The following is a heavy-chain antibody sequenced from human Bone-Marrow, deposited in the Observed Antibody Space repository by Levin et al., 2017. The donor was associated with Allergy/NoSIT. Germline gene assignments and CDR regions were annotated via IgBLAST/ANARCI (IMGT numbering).Heavy chain of an antibody. CDR1: GYNFSTDW. CDR2: IYPGDSDT. V-gene: IGHV5-51*01. CDR3: ARRGYYESSGSGYYYGLDV. D-gene: IGHD3-22*01. J-gene: IGHJ6*02. Sequence: GESLKISFQGSGYNFSTDWIAWVRQMPGKGLEWMGIIYPGDSDTRYSPSFQGQVTFSADKTISTAYLQWSSLEASDTAIYYCARRGYYESSGSGYYYGLDVWGQGTTVTVSS.